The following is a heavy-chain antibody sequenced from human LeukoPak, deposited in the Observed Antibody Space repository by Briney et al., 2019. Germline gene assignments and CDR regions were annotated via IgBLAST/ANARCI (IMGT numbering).Heavy chain of an antibody. CDR3: ARDLEAFNSGWPY. CDR2: ISYDGSNK. CDR1: GFTFSSYA. D-gene: IGHD6-19*01. V-gene: IGHV3-30-3*01. J-gene: IGHJ4*02. Sequence: GGSLRLSFAASGFTFSSYAMHWVRQAPGKGLEWVAVISYDGSNKYYADSVKGRFTISRDNSKNTLYLQMNSLRAEDTAVYYCARDLEAFNSGWPYWGQGTLVTVSS.